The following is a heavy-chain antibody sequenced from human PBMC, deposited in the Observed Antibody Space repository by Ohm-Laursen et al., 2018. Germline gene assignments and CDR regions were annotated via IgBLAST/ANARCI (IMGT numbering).Heavy chain of an antibody. V-gene: IGHV3-21*01. CDR2: ISFSGSHI. J-gene: IGHJ6*02. CDR3: ARDDGIYARRSGMDV. D-gene: IGHD2-8*01. Sequence: SLRLSCAASGLTLKSYSMNWVRQAPGKGLEWVSSISFSGSHIYYADSVKGRFTISRDNAKTTLYLQMNSLRAEDTAIYYCARDDGIYARRSGMDVWGQGTAVTVSS. CDR1: GLTLKSYS.